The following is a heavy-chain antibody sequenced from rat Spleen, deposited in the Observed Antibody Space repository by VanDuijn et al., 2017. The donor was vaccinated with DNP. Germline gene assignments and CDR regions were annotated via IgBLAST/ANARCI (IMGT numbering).Heavy chain of an antibody. CDR1: GYTFTSFY. CDR3: SRRRLPFWYFDF. J-gene: IGHJ1*01. CDR2: VHTGGGGT. V-gene: IGHV1-43*01. Sequence: QVQLQQSGAELAEPGSSVKISCKGSGYTFTSFYIGWIKQTTGQGLDFIGYVHTGGGGTNYNENFKDKATLTVDKSSNTAFMQLSSLTPDDSAVYYCSRRRLPFWYFDFWGPGTMVTVSS. D-gene: IGHD1-4*01.